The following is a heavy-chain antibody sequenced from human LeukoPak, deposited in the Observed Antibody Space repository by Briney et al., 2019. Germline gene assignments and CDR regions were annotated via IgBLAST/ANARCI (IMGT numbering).Heavy chain of an antibody. CDR1: GYTLTELS. CDR2: FDPEDGET. V-gene: IGHV1-24*01. CDR3: ATDPGIAVAEGYYYYGMDV. J-gene: IGHJ6*02. Sequence: ASVKVSCKVSGYTLTELSMHWVRQAPGKGLEWMGGFDPEDGETIYAQKFQGRVTMTEDTSTDTAYMELSSLRSEDTAVYYCATDPGIAVAEGYYYYGMDVWGQGTTVTVSS. D-gene: IGHD6-19*01.